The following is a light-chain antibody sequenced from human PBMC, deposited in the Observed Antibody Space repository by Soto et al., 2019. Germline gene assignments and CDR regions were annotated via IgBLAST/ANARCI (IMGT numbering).Light chain of an antibody. J-gene: IGLJ3*02. V-gene: IGLV1-44*01. CDR2: NSN. Sequence: QSVLTQPPSVSAAPGQKVTIYCSGSSSNIGSNFVSWYQQLPGTAPKLLIFNSNQRPSGVPDRFSGSKSDTSASLAISGLQSEDEAHYYCAAWDDSLKAVLFGGGTKLTVL. CDR1: SSNIGSNF. CDR3: AAWDDSLKAVL.